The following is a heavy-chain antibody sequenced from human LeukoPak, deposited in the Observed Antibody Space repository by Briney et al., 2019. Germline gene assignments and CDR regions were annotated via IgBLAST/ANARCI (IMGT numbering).Heavy chain of an antibody. Sequence: ASVKVSCKASGYTFTGYYIHWVRQAPGQGLEWMGWINPNSGGTNYAQKFQGRVTMTRDTSITTAYMELTRLRSDDAAVYYCARDSDSSSSGWFDPWGQGTLVTVSS. CDR2: INPNSGGT. V-gene: IGHV1-2*02. J-gene: IGHJ5*02. CDR1: GYTFTGYY. D-gene: IGHD6-6*01. CDR3: ARDSDSSSSGWFDP.